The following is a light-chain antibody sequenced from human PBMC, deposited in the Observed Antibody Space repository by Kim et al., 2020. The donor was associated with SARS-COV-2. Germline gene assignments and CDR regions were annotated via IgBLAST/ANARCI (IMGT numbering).Light chain of an antibody. CDR1: QSISSW. V-gene: IGKV1-5*03. J-gene: IGKJ2*01. CDR2: KAS. CDR3: QQYNSYSYT. Sequence: DIQMTQSPSTLSASVGDRVTITCRASQSISSWLAWYQQKPGKAPKLLIYKASSLESGVPSRFSGSGSGTEFTLTISSLQPDDFATYYCQQYNSYSYTFRQGTKLEI.